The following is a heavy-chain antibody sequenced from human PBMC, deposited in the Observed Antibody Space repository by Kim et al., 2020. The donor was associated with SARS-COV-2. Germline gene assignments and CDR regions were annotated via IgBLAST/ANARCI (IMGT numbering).Heavy chain of an antibody. CDR2: ISYDGSNK. J-gene: IGHJ4*02. D-gene: IGHD3-9*01. CDR1: GFTFSSYG. CDR3: AKDNSLYYDILTGYLDY. Sequence: GGSLRLSCAASGFTFSSYGMHWVRQAPGKGLEWVAVISYDGSNKYYADSVKGRFTISRDNSKNTLYLQMNSLRAEDTAVYYCAKDNSLYYDILTGYLDYWGQGTLVTVSS. V-gene: IGHV3-30*18.